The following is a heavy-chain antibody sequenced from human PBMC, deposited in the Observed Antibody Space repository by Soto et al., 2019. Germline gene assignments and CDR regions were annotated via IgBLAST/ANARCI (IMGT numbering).Heavy chain of an antibody. D-gene: IGHD4-17*01. CDR2: IVPALRTA. Sequence: QVQLVQSGAEVKKPGSSVKVSCRASGGCFSSSTISWVRQAPGQGLEWMGGIVPALRTALYGQKFQGRVTLTADESKTTAYMELTCLSSDDTDIYYCATDFGGNPSPWGQGTLVTVSS. CDR1: GGCFSSST. V-gene: IGHV1-69*16. J-gene: IGHJ5*02. CDR3: ATDFGGNPSP.